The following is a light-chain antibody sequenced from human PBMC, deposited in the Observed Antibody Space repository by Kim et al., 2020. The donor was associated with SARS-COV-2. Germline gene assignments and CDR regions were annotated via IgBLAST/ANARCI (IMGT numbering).Light chain of an antibody. J-gene: IGKJ2*01. CDR1: QSISDN. CDR2: GAS. Sequence: VSPGESITLACRASQSISDNVAWYQQKPGQAPRLVMYGASTRPTGIPARFSGSGSGTEFTLTISGLQSEDFAVYYCQQYNHWPPYTFGQGTKLEI. V-gene: IGKV3-15*01. CDR3: QQYNHWPPYT.